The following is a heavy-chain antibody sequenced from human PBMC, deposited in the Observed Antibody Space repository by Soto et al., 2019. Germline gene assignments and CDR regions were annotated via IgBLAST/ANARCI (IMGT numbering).Heavy chain of an antibody. V-gene: IGHV6-1*01. Sequence: QTLSLTCAISADGVSSPGASSDWIMQSPSRGLEWLGRTRYTSKWSYEYALSVKGRIPISPDTSKNHFSLQLDSVTPEDTAVYDCLRVDWNDAGSWGQGTLVTVSS. CDR1: ADGVSSPGAS. CDR2: TRYTSKWSY. J-gene: IGHJ5*02. CDR3: LRVDWNDAGS. D-gene: IGHD1-1*01.